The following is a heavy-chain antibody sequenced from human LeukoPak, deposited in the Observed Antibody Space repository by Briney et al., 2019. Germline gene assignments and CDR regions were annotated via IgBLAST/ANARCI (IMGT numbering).Heavy chain of an antibody. CDR3: AKDKFYPQISGWYNFDY. V-gene: IGHV3-43*02. J-gene: IGHJ4*02. CDR2: ISGDGGST. D-gene: IGHD6-19*01. CDR1: GFTFGDYA. Sequence: GGSLRLSCAASGFTFGDYAMNWGRQAPGKGLEWVSLISGDGGSTYYTDSVKGRFTIYRDNSKRSLYLQMNSLRTEATALYYCAKDKFYPQISGWYNFDYWGQGTLVTVSS.